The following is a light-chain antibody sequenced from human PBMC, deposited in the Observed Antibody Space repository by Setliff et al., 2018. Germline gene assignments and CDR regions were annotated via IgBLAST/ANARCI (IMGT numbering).Light chain of an antibody. CDR2: EVI. CDR1: SRDVGGYDF. CDR3: LSYTSETTHAL. Sequence: LTQPAAVSGPPGQSIAISCSGSSRDVGGYDFVSWYQQHPGKAPKLLIYEVIKRPSGVSDRFSGSKSGNTASLTISGLQAEDEADYYCLSYTSETTHALFGGGTKVTVL. V-gene: IGLV2-14*03. J-gene: IGLJ2*01.